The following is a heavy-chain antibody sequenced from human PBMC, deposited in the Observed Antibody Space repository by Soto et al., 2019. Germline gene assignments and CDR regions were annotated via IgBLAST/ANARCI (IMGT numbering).Heavy chain of an antibody. CDR1: GYTFTSYA. CDR3: AAGGHLYDSSGYPTFPDYYGMDV. CDR2: IVVGSGNT. V-gene: IGHV1-58*02. D-gene: IGHD3-22*01. J-gene: IGHJ6*02. Sequence: SVKVSCKASGYTFTSYAMHWVRQARGQRLEWIGWIVVGSGNTNYAQKFQERVTITRDMSTSTAYMELSSLRSEDTAVYYCAAGGHLYDSSGYPTFPDYYGMDVWGQGTTVTVSS.